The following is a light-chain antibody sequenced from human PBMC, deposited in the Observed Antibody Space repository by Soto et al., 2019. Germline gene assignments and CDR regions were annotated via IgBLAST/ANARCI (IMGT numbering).Light chain of an antibody. J-gene: IGKJ3*01. CDR2: GAS. CDR3: QQYGRSPFT. V-gene: IGKV3-20*01. CDR1: QSVSSSF. Sequence: EIVLTQSPGTLSLSPGERATLPCRASQSVSSSFLAWYQHKPGQAPRLLIYGASSRATGIPDRFSGSGSGTDFTLTISRLEPEDFAVYYCQQYGRSPFTFGPGTKVDIK.